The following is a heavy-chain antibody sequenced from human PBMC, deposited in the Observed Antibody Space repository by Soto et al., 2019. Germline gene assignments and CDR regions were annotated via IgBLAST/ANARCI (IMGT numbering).Heavy chain of an antibody. CDR1: GFTFSSYA. J-gene: IGHJ2*01. V-gene: IGHV3-23*01. Sequence: GGSLRLSCAASGFTFSSYAMSWVRQAPGKGLEWVSAISGSGGSTYYADSVKGRFTISRDNSKNTLYLQMNSLRAEDTAVYYCAKDTQGVRLRWYFDLWGRGTLVTVSS. D-gene: IGHD1-1*01. CDR3: AKDTQGVRLRWYFDL. CDR2: ISGSGGST.